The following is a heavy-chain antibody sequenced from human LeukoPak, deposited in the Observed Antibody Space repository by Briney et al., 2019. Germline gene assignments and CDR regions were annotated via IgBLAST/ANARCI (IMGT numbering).Heavy chain of an antibody. CDR1: GGTFSSYA. CDR2: IIPIFGTA. Sequence: SVKVSCKASGGTFSSYAIGWVRQAPGQGLEWMGRIIPIFGTANYAQKFQGRVTITTDESTSTAYMELSSLRSEDTAVYYCARDCTYDSSGYATFGYWGQGTLVTVSS. D-gene: IGHD3-22*01. V-gene: IGHV1-69*05. CDR3: ARDCTYDSSGYATFGY. J-gene: IGHJ4*02.